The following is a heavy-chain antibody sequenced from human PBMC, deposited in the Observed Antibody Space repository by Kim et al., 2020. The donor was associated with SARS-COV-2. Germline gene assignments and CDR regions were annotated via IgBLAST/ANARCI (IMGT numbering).Heavy chain of an antibody. CDR3: AREGDLPEDFDY. D-gene: IGHD3-16*01. Sequence: SVKVSCTASGGTFSSYAVSWVRQARGQGLEWMGGIILNFGIPNYAQKFQGRLTITADESTSTAYLELSSLRPADTAVYYCAREGDLPEDFDYWGQGTLVTVSS. J-gene: IGHJ4*02. CDR1: GGTFSSYA. V-gene: IGHV1-69*13. CDR2: IILNFGIP.